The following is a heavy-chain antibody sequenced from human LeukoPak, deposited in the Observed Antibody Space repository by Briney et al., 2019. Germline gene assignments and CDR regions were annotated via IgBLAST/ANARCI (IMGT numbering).Heavy chain of an antibody. D-gene: IGHD3-22*01. CDR1: GVSLSTYY. CDR2: IYYSGSA. CDR3: AKSSRGYYHDFDY. J-gene: IGHJ4*02. Sequence: SETLSLTCTVSGVSLSTYYWNWIRQPPGEGLEWIGYIYYSGSANYNPSLTSRVTMSLDTSQNQFSLRLSSVTAPDTAVYYCAKSSRGYYHDFDYWGQGTLVTVSS. V-gene: IGHV4-59*08.